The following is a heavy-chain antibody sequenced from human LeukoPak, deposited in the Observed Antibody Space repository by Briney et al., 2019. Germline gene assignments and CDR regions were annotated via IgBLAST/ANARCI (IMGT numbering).Heavy chain of an antibody. J-gene: IGHJ4*02. V-gene: IGHV1-2*02. Sequence: GASVNVSCKTSGYTFTYYYMHWVRQAPGQGLEWMGWINPSSGDTNYAQNFQGRVTMTRDTSISTAYMDLSRLRSDDTAVYYCARDLDVLGHSGYVRYYFDYWAQGTLVTVSS. D-gene: IGHD5-12*01. CDR1: GYTFTYYY. CDR2: INPSSGDT. CDR3: ARDLDVLGHSGYVRYYFDY.